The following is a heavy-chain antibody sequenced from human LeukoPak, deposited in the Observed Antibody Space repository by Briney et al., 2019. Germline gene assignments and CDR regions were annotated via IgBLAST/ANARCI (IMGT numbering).Heavy chain of an antibody. D-gene: IGHD2-21*02. V-gene: IGHV3-21*01. J-gene: IGHJ4*02. CDR3: ARDKGDSDPELGY. Sequence: PGGSLRLSCAASGFTFSSYSMNWVRQAPGKGLEWVSSISRSSSYIFYTDSVKGRFTISRDNAKNSLYLQMNSLRAEDTAVYYRARDKGDSDPELGYWGQGTLVTVSS. CDR2: ISRSSSYI. CDR1: GFTFSSYS.